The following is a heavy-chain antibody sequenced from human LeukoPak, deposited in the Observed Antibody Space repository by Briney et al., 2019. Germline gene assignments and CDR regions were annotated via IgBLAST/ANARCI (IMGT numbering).Heavy chain of an antibody. J-gene: IGHJ4*02. D-gene: IGHD3-10*01. V-gene: IGHV4-61*08. Sequence: PSETLSLTCTVSGGSISSGDYYWSWIRQPPGKGLEWIGYIYYSGSTNYNPSLKSRVTISVDTSKNQFSLKLSSVTAADTAVYYCARAVGYYGSGSYLVYYFDYWGQGTLVTVSS. CDR2: IYYSGST. CDR3: ARAVGYYGSGSYLVYYFDY. CDR1: GGSISSGDYY.